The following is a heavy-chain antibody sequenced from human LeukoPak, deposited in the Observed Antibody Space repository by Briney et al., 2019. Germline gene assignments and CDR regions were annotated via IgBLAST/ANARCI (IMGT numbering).Heavy chain of an antibody. CDR3: AKSRFSSVSSEDFDY. D-gene: IGHD2-8*01. Sequence: PGGSLRLSCAASGFTFDDYAMHWLRQAPGKGLEWVSGISWNSGSIGYADSVKGRFTISRDNAKNSLYLQMNSLRAEDMALYYCAKSRFSSVSSEDFDYWGQGTLVTVSS. J-gene: IGHJ4*02. V-gene: IGHV3-9*03. CDR2: ISWNSGSI. CDR1: GFTFDDYA.